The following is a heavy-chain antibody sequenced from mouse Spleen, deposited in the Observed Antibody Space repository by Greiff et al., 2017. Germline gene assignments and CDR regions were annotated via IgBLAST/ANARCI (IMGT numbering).Heavy chain of an antibody. J-gene: IGHJ3*01. CDR3: ARNYRYDTGAWFAY. D-gene: IGHD2-14*01. Sequence: EVQLQQSGPELVKPGASVKIPCKASGYTFTDYNMDWVKQSHGKSLEWIGDINPNNGGTIYNQKFKGKATLTVDKSSSTAYMELRSLTSEDTAVYYCARNYRYDTGAWFAYWGQGTLVTVSA. CDR1: GYTFTDYN. V-gene: IGHV1-18*01. CDR2: INPNNGGT.